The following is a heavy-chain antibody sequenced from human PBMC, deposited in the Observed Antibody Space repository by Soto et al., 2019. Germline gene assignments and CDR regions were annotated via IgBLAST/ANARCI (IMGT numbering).Heavy chain of an antibody. CDR3: AASPDYGPQFDF. V-gene: IGHV3-7*01. CDR2: IKQDGSEK. Sequence: QPGGSLRLSCAASGFTFSSYWINWVRQAPGKGLEWVANIKQDGSEKYYVDSVKGRFTISRDSAENSVYLQMYSLRAEDTAVYYCAASPDYGPQFDFWGQGSMVTVYS. D-gene: IGHD4-17*01. CDR1: GFTFSSYW. J-gene: IGHJ4*02.